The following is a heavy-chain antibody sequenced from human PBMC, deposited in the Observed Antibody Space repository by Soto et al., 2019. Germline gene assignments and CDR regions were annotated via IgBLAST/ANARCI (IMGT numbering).Heavy chain of an antibody. CDR3: ARDRASVGATDAFDI. CDR2: IYTSGST. Sequence: SETPSLTCTVSGGSISSYYWSRIRQPAGKGLEWIGRIYTSGSTNYNPSLKSRVTMSVDTSKNQFSLKLSSVTAADTAVYYCARDRASVGATDAFDIWGQGTMVTVSS. D-gene: IGHD1-26*01. CDR1: GGSISSYY. V-gene: IGHV4-4*07. J-gene: IGHJ3*02.